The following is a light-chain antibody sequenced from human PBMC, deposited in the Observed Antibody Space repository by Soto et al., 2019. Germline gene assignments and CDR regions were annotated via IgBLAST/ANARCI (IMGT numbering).Light chain of an antibody. CDR3: QKYASSPPFT. V-gene: IGKV3-20*01. CDR2: GAS. Sequence: EIVLTQSPGTLSLSPGERATLSCRASQSVTSSYLAWYQQKPGQAPRLLIYGASSRATGVPDRFSGSGSGTDFTLTISRLEPEDFALYYCQKYASSPPFTFGPGTKVDIK. CDR1: QSVTSSY. J-gene: IGKJ3*01.